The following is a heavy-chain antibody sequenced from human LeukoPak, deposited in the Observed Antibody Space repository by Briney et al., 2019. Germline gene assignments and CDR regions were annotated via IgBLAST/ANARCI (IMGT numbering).Heavy chain of an antibody. CDR2: IYSGGST. CDR1: GFTVSSNY. Sequence: PGGSLRLSCAASGFTVSSNYMSWVRQAPGKGLEWVSVIYSGGSTYYAGSVKGRFTISRDNSKNTLYLQMNSLRAEDTAVYYCARGYYGGNSDAFDIWGQGTMVTVSS. V-gene: IGHV3-53*01. CDR3: ARGYYGGNSDAFDI. D-gene: IGHD4-23*01. J-gene: IGHJ3*02.